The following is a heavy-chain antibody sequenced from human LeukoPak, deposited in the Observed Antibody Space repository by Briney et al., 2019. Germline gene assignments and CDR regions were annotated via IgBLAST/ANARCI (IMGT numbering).Heavy chain of an antibody. CDR1: GGSISGYF. CDR3: AREPTSGREPTSGRPLDY. Sequence: PSETLSLTCTVSGGSISGYFWTCIRQPAGKGLEWIGRMYSTGSNNYNPSLKSRVTMSLDTSKNHFPLNLTSVTAADTAVYYCAREPTSGREPTSGRPLDYWGQGTLVTVSS. V-gene: IGHV4-4*07. CDR2: MYSTGSN. J-gene: IGHJ4*02. D-gene: IGHD5-12*01.